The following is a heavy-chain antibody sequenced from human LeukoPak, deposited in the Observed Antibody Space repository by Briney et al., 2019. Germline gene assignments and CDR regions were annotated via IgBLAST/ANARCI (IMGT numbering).Heavy chain of an antibody. D-gene: IGHD3-10*01. V-gene: IGHV4-39*07. J-gene: IGHJ6*02. CDR2: SYYSGST. CDR3: AREAVAGGSGSNYYYYGVDV. Sequence: PSETLSLTCTVSGGSISSSSYYWGWIRQPPGRGLEWIGSSYYSGSTYYNPSLKSRVTISVDTSENQFSLKLSSVTAADTAVYYCAREAVAGGSGSNYYYYGVDVWGQGTTVTVSS. CDR1: GGSISSSSYY.